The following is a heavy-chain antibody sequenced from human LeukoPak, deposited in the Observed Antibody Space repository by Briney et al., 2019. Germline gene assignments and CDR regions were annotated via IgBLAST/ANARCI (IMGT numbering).Heavy chain of an antibody. Sequence: SETLSLTCTVSGGSISSGSYYWSWIRQPAGKGLEWIGRIYTSGSTNYNPSLKSRVTMSVDTSKNQFSLKLSSVTAADTAVYYCATSYYYDSSGYYENWFDPWGQGTLVTVSS. D-gene: IGHD3-22*01. V-gene: IGHV4-61*02. J-gene: IGHJ5*02. CDR1: GGSISSGSYY. CDR2: IYTSGST. CDR3: ATSYYYDSSGYYENWFDP.